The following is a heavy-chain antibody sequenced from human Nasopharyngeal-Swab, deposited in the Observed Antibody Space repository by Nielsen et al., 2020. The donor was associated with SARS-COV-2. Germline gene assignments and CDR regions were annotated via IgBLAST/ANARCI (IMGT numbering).Heavy chain of an antibody. CDR1: GYTFTSYA. CDR3: ARDSARYPGGMDV. Sequence: ASVKVSCKASGYTFTSYAMNWVRQAPGQGLEWMGRINPNSGGTNYAQKFQGRVTMTRDTSISTAYMELSRLRSDDTAVYYCARDSARYPGGMDVWGQGTTVTVSS. D-gene: IGHD3-10*01. V-gene: IGHV1-2*06. CDR2: INPNSGGT. J-gene: IGHJ6*02.